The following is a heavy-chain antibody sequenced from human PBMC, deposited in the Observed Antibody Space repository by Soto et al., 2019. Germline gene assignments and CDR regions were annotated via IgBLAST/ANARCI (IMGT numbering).Heavy chain of an antibody. Sequence: SETLSLTCTVSGGSISSGDYYWSWIRQPPGKGLEWIGYIYYSGSTYYNPSLKSRVTISVDTSKNQFSLKLSSVTAADTAVYYCARARTEITIFGVVPYWFDPWGQGTLVTVPQ. CDR1: GGSISSGDYY. D-gene: IGHD3-3*01. V-gene: IGHV4-30-4*01. CDR2: IYYSGST. J-gene: IGHJ5*02. CDR3: ARARTEITIFGVVPYWFDP.